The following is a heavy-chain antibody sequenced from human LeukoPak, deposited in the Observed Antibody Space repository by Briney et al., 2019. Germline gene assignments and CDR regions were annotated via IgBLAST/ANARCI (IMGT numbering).Heavy chain of an antibody. V-gene: IGHV3-21*04. CDR2: ISSSSSYI. CDR1: GFTFSSYS. Sequence: GGSLRLSCAASGFTFSSYSMNWVRQAPGKGLEWVSSISSSSSYIYYADSVKGRFTISRDNSKNTLYLQMNSLRAEDTAVYYCAKVMVYAIGDLDYWGQGTLVTVSS. CDR3: AKVMVYAIGDLDY. J-gene: IGHJ4*02. D-gene: IGHD2-8*01.